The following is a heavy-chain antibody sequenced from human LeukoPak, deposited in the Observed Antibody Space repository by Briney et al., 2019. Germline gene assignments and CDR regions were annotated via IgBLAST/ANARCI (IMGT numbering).Heavy chain of an antibody. D-gene: IGHD3-10*01. CDR1: GFTFSSYS. CDR3: ARAPGHLWFGDSRYNWFGP. J-gene: IGHJ5*02. Sequence: GGSLRLSCAASGFTFSSYSMNWVRQAPGKGLEWVSYISSSSSTIYYADSVKGRFTISRDNAKNSLYLQMNSLRAEDTAVYYCARAPGHLWFGDSRYNWFGPWGQGTLVTVSS. CDR2: ISSSSSTI. V-gene: IGHV3-48*01.